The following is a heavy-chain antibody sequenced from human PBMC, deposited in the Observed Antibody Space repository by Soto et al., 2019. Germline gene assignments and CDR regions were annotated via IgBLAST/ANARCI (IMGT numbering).Heavy chain of an antibody. CDR3: VRDCSGGGCYSDYGMDV. J-gene: IGHJ6*02. CDR2: IYSSGST. Sequence: QVQLQESGPGLVKPSETLSLTCTVSGDSIRNFYWSWIRQPAGKGLEWIGRIYSSGSTDYNASLMSRFSMSVDRSNNQFFLRLTSVTAEDTAVYYCVRDCSGGGCYSDYGMDVWGQGTTVTVSS. CDR1: GDSIRNFY. D-gene: IGHD2-15*01. V-gene: IGHV4-4*07.